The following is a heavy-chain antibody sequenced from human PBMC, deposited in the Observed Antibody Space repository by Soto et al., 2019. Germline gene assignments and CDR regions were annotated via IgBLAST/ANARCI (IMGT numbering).Heavy chain of an antibody. CDR2: IYYSGST. J-gene: IGHJ3*02. Sequence: PSVTLSLTCTVSGGSISSYYWILIRQPPGKGLEWIGYIYYSGSTNYNPSLKSRVTISVDTSKNQFSLKLSSVTAADTAVYYCARDSSSREAFDIWGQGTMVTVSS. D-gene: IGHD6-13*01. CDR1: GGSISSYY. V-gene: IGHV4-59*01. CDR3: ARDSSSREAFDI.